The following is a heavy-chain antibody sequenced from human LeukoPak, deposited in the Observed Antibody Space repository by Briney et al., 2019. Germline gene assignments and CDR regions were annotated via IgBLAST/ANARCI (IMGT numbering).Heavy chain of an antibody. CDR3: ASPGRAGTTLPFDY. J-gene: IGHJ4*02. CDR2: IWYEANNN. V-gene: IGHV3-33*01. CDR1: GFSFSSYS. Sequence: PGGSLRLSCATSGFSFSSYSMHWVRQAPGKGLEWVAVIWYEANNNYYADSVKGRFTISRDNSKNTLYLQMTSLRAEDTAVYYCASPGRAGTTLPFDYWGQGTLVTVSA. D-gene: IGHD1-1*01.